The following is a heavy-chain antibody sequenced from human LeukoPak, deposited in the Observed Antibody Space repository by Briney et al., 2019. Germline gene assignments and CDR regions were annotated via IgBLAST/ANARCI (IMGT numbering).Heavy chain of an antibody. Sequence: PGGFLRLSCAASGFTFSSYEMNWVRQAPGKGLEWVSYISSSGSTIYYADSVKGRFTISRDNAKNSLYLQMNSLRAEDTAVYYCARDRAILMVYANDQDYGMDVWGQGTTVTVSS. CDR2: ISSSGSTI. D-gene: IGHD2-8*01. J-gene: IGHJ6*02. CDR3: ARDRAILMVYANDQDYGMDV. V-gene: IGHV3-48*03. CDR1: GFTFSSYE.